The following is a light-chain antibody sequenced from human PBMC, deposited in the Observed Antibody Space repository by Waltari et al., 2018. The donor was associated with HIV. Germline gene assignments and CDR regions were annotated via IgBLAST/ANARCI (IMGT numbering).Light chain of an antibody. CDR2: SAS. CDR1: QNVSSS. V-gene: IGKV3-11*01. J-gene: IGKJ4*01. CDR3: QQRSNWPLT. Sequence: EIVLTQSPATLSFSPGARATVSCRASQNVSSSLAWYQQKPGQPPRLLIYSASNRASGIPARFSGSGSGADFTLIISSLEPEDFAIYYCQQRSNWPLTSGGGTKVDI.